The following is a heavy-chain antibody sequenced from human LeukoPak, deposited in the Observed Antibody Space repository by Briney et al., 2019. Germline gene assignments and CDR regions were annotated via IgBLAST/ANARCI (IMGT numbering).Heavy chain of an antibody. J-gene: IGHJ4*02. CDR2: IRYDGNDK. Sequence: GGSLRLSCGVSGFTFSNYGMLWVRQAPGKGLEWVAFIRYDGNDKLYADSVKGRFTISRDNSKNTVYLHINSLRTEDTAVYYCARDNEYSSTVFDYWGQGTMVTVSS. D-gene: IGHD6-6*01. CDR1: GFTFSNYG. V-gene: IGHV3-30*02. CDR3: ARDNEYSSTVFDY.